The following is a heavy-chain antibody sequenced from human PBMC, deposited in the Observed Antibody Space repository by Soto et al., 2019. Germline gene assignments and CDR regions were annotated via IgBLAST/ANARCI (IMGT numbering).Heavy chain of an antibody. CDR1: GFTFSYYW. D-gene: IGHD1-26*01. J-gene: IGHJ3*01. V-gene: IGHV3-74*01. Sequence: PGESLKISCAASGFTFSYYWMHWVRQAPGKGLVWVSRIHSDGSSTTYADFVKGRFIISRDNARNTVDLQMNSVRVEDTAVYYCAREDRGAFDFWGQGTVVTVSS. CDR3: AREDRGAFDF. CDR2: IHSDGSST.